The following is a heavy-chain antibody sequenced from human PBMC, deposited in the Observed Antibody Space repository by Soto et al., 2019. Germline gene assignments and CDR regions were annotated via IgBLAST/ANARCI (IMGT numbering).Heavy chain of an antibody. J-gene: IGHJ6*02. CDR1: RFTFSSYG. CDR2: ISYDGSEK. D-gene: IGHD2-15*01. CDR3: ARDLRGCSGGTCYSTYHYGMDV. Sequence: QVQLVESGGGVVQPGRSLRLSCAASRFTFSSYGIHWVRQAPGKGLEWVAVISYDGSEKYYADSVKGRFTISRDNSKNTLFLQMSSLRPDDTAVYYCARDLRGCSGGTCYSTYHYGMDVWGQGTTVTVSS. V-gene: IGHV3-30-3*01.